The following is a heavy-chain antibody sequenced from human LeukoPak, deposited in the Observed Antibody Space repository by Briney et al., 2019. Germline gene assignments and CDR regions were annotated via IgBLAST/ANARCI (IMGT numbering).Heavy chain of an antibody. CDR1: GFTFSSYG. CDR2: IWYDGSNK. D-gene: IGHD3-10*01. J-gene: IGHJ6*02. CDR3: ARETRITMVRGAKTMDV. Sequence: GRSLRLSCAASGFTFSSYGMHWVRQAPGKGLEWVAVIWYDGSNKYYADSVKGRFTISRDNSKNTLYLQMNSLRAEDTAVYYCARETRITMVRGAKTMDVWGRGTTVTVSS. V-gene: IGHV3-33*01.